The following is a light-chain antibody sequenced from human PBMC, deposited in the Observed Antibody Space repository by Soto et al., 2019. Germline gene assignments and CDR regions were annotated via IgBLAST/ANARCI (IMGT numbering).Light chain of an antibody. CDR3: PQYMSSVT. CDR1: QSVDTTF. Sequence: EIVLTQSPGSLSLSPGQRATLSCSASQSVDTTFFAWYQKKPGQAPRLLIYGASKRATGIPDRFSGSGSGTDFTLIISSLEPADFAVYYCPQYMSSVTLGQGTKVEIK. CDR2: GAS. V-gene: IGKV3-20*01. J-gene: IGKJ1*01.